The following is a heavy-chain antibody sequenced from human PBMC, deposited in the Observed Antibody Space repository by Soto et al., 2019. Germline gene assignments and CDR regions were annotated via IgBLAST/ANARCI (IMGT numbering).Heavy chain of an antibody. Sequence: PGGSLRLSCAGSGYTHTFNTYAMSWVRQAPGKGLEWVAVISPTGGSTYYADSVKGRFTISRDNSKNTLYLQMNSLRAEDTAVYYCAREREDIVVVPAAIGYYGMDVWGQGTTVTVSS. D-gene: IGHD2-2*01. CDR2: ISPTGGST. J-gene: IGHJ6*02. CDR3: AREREDIVVVPAAIGYYGMDV. CDR1: GYTHTFNTYA. V-gene: IGHV3-23*01.